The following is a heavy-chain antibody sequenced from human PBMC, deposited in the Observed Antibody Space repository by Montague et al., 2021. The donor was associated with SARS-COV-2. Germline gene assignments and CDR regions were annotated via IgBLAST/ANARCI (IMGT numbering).Heavy chain of an antibody. CDR1: GDSVSSKSVA. CDR3: ASSGITLTGLDAFDI. CDR2: TYYRSKWDS. D-gene: IGHD3-9*01. V-gene: IGHV6-1*01. J-gene: IGHJ3*02. Sequence: CAISGDSVSSKSVAWNWIRQSPSRGLEWLGRTYYRSKWDSDYAESVKRRLVITPDTSKNQVSLQLNSVIPADTAVYFCASSGITLTGLDAFDIWGQGTMVTVSS.